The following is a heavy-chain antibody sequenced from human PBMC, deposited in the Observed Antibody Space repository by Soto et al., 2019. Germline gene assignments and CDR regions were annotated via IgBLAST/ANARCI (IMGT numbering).Heavy chain of an antibody. CDR1: GFTFSSYS. D-gene: IGHD6-13*01. V-gene: IGHV3-48*01. J-gene: IGHJ5*02. CDR2: ISSSSSTI. Sequence: GGSLRLSCAASGFTFSSYSMNWVRQAPGKGLEWVSYISSSSSTIYYADSVKGRFTISRDNAKNSLYLQMNSLRAEDTAVYYCARGIYSSSWYGWFDPWGQGTLVTVSS. CDR3: ARGIYSSSWYGWFDP.